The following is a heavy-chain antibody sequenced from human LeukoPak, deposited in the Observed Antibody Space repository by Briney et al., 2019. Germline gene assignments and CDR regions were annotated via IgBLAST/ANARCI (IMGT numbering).Heavy chain of an antibody. J-gene: IGHJ4*02. D-gene: IGHD3-16*02. CDR3: AKYVWGSYPTFEDY. CDR1: GGPISSYH. V-gene: IGHV4-59*01. CDR2: ISYSGST. Sequence: SEPLSHTCTVSGGPISSYHWSWIPHPPGKELEWIGYISYSGSTNYNPSLKSRVTISVDTSKNQFSLKLSSVTAADTAVYYCAKYVWGSYPTFEDYWGQGTLVTVSS.